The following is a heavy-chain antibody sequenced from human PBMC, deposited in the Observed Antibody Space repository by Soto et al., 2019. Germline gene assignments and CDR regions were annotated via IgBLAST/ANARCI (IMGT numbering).Heavy chain of an antibody. CDR3: ARVEDDSSGYYYALRY. Sequence: SLRLSCAASGFTFISYGMHWVRQAPGKGLEWVTVIWYDGSNKYYADSVKGRFTISRDNSKNTLYLQMNSLRAEDTAVYYCARVEDDSSGYYYALRYWGQGTLVTVSS. J-gene: IGHJ4*02. V-gene: IGHV3-33*01. CDR1: GFTFISYG. CDR2: IWYDGSNK. D-gene: IGHD3-22*01.